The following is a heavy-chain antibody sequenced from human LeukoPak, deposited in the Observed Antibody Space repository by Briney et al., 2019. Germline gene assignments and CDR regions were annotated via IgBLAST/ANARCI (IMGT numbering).Heavy chain of an antibody. CDR3: ARGNGVSGYSDDWFDP. V-gene: IGHV4-59*02. CDR2: IYYSGST. CDR1: GGSVTGYY. Sequence: SETLSLTCSVSGGSVTGYYWSWIRQPPGEGLGWIGYIYYSGSTNYNPSLTSRVTVSVDTSKNQFSLKLSSVTAADTAVYYCARGNGVSGYSDDWFDPWGQGILVTVSS. D-gene: IGHD6-25*01. J-gene: IGHJ5*02.